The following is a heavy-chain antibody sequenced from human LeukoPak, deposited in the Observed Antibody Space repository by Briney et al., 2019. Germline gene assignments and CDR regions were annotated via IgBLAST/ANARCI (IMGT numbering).Heavy chain of an antibody. Sequence: GGSLRLSCAASGFTFSSYAMSWVRQAPGKGLVWVSRINSDGTSTNYADSVKGRFTISRDNAKNTLYLQMNSLRAEDTAVYYCARELRIRSASGAFDIWGQGTMVTVSS. V-gene: IGHV3-74*01. CDR1: GFTFSSYA. J-gene: IGHJ3*02. CDR2: INSDGTST. CDR3: ARELRIRSASGAFDI. D-gene: IGHD4-17*01.